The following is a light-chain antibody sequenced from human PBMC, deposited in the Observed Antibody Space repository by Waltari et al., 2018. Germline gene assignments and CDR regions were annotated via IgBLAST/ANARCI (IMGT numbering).Light chain of an antibody. Sequence: EIVLTQSPGNLSLSPGESATLSCRASQSVSSIYLAWYQQKPGQAPRLLIYGASSRATGIPDRFSGSGSGTDFTLTISRLEPEDFAVYYCHQYSSSFTFGGGTKVEIK. CDR3: HQYSSSFT. J-gene: IGKJ4*01. CDR1: QSVSSIY. CDR2: GAS. V-gene: IGKV3-20*01.